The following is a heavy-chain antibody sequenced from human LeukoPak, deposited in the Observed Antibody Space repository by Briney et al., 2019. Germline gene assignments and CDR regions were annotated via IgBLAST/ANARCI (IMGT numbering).Heavy chain of an antibody. CDR1: GYTFTSYD. CDR3: ARDSSGYYYRS. D-gene: IGHD3-22*01. CDR2: IIPIFGTA. V-gene: IGHV1-69*13. J-gene: IGHJ4*02. Sequence: SVKVSCKASGYTFTSYDINWVRQAPGQGLEWMGGIIPIFGTANYAQKFQGRVTITADESTSTAYMELSSLRSEDTAVYYCARDSSGYYYRSWGQGTLVTVSS.